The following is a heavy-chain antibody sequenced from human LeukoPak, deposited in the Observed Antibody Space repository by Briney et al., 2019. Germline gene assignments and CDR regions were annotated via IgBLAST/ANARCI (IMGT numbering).Heavy chain of an antibody. V-gene: IGHV3-7*04. D-gene: IGHD5-24*01. CDR3: TRVGYIDEGIDY. Sequence: PGGFLRFSCVASGFPFSSYCMRWVRQDPGKGLEWVANIKQDGSKKSYVDSVKGRFTISRDNAKNSLYLQMNSLRAEDTAIYYCTRVGYIDEGIDYWGQGTLVTVSS. CDR1: GFPFSSYC. CDR2: IKQDGSKK. J-gene: IGHJ4*02.